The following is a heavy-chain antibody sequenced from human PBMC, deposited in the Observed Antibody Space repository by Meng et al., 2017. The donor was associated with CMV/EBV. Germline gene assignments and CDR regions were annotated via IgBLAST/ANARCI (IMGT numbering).Heavy chain of an antibody. CDR3: ARVWDSGWDY. D-gene: IGHD3-22*01. J-gene: IGHJ4*02. V-gene: IGHV4-34*01. Sequence: VHLQQLVAGLLKPSETLSLTCAVYGGSFSGYYWSWIRQPPGKGLEWIGEINHSGSTNYNPSLKSRVTISVDTSKNQFSLKLSSVTAADTVVYYCARVWDSGWDYWGQGTLVTVSS. CDR2: INHSGST. CDR1: GGSFSGYY.